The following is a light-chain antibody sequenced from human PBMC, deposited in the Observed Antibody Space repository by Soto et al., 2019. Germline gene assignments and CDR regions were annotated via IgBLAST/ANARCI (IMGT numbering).Light chain of an antibody. Sequence: QAVLTQPPSASGTPGQKVTISCSGSSSNIGSNYVYWYQQLPGTAPKLLIYRNNQWPSGVPDRFSGCKSGTSASLAISGLRSEDEADYYCAAWDDSLSGWVFGGGTKLTV. V-gene: IGLV1-47*01. CDR1: SSNIGSNY. CDR3: AAWDDSLSGWV. J-gene: IGLJ3*02. CDR2: RNN.